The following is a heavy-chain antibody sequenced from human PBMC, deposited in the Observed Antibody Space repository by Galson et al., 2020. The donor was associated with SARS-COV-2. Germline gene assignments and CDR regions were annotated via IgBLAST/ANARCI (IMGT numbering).Heavy chain of an antibody. J-gene: IGHJ5*02. Sequence: ASVKVSCTASGYIFTSYGISWVRQAPGQGLEWMGWINPYNGNTDYAQKFQGRVSMTTDKSTNTVYMELRSLRSDDTAFYYCARDRVVVLPFHWFDPWGQGTLVTVSS. CDR1: GYIFTSYG. CDR3: ARDRVVVLPFHWFDP. D-gene: IGHD2-8*01. V-gene: IGHV1-18*04. CDR2: INPYNGNT.